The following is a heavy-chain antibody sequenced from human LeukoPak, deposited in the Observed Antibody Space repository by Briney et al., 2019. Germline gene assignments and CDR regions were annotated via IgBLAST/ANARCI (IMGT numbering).Heavy chain of an antibody. CDR1: GFPFSTYA. CDR2: ISDSVDST. D-gene: IGHD6-19*01. CDR3: AQEPLYSSGWYNFDY. Sequence: GGSLLLSCAASGFPFSTYAMSWFRPPPGRGLEMVSAISDSVDSTYYADSVKGRFTISTDNSKNTVYLKMNNVSAEDTALYYCAQEPLYSSGWYNFDYWGRGPVAIVS. J-gene: IGHJ4*02. V-gene: IGHV3-23*01.